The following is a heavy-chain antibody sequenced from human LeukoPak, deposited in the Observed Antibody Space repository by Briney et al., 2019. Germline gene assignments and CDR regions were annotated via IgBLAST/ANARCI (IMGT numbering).Heavy chain of an antibody. CDR2: INPNSGGT. CDR1: GYTFTSYA. Sequence: GASVKVSCKASGYTFTSYAMHWVRQAPGQGLEWMGWINPNSGGTNYAQKFQGRVTITRDTSASTAYMELSSLRSEDTAVYYCARMRYYGGFDYWGQGTLVTVSS. D-gene: IGHD3-10*01. J-gene: IGHJ4*02. V-gene: IGHV1-3*01. CDR3: ARMRYYGGFDY.